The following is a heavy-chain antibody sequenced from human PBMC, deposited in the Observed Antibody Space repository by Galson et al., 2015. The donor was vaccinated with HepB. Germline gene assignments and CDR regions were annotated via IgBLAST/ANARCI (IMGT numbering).Heavy chain of an antibody. D-gene: IGHD3-10*01. CDR3: AGQGEHGSGSPPDY. CDR2: IRYDGSNK. V-gene: IGHV3-30*02. CDR1: GFTFSSYG. J-gene: IGHJ4*02. Sequence: SLRLSCAASGFTFSSYGMHWVRQAPGKGLEWVAFIRYDGSNKYYADSVKGRFTISRDNSKNTLYLQMNSLRAEDTAVYYCAGQGEHGSGSPPDYWGQGTLVTVSS.